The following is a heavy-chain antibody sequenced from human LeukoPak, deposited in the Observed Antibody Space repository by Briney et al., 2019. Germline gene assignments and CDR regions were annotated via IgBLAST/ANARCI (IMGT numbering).Heavy chain of an antibody. Sequence: PSETLSLTCTVSGGSISSYYWSWIRQPAGKGLEWIGSIYHSGSTYYNPSLKSRVTISVDTSKNQFSLKLSSVTAADTAVYYCASYDSSGYYPGYFDYWGQGTLVTVSS. CDR1: GGSISSYY. CDR2: IYHSGST. CDR3: ASYDSSGYYPGYFDY. V-gene: IGHV4-4*07. D-gene: IGHD3-22*01. J-gene: IGHJ4*02.